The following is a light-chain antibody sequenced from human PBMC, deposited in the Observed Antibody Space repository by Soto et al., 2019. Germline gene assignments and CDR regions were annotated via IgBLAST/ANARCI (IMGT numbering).Light chain of an antibody. CDR1: QSIRSTY. J-gene: IGKJ1*01. Sequence: EIVLTQSPGTLSLSPGERATLSCRASQSIRSTYLAWYQQKPGQAPRLLIYGASSRATGIPDRFSGSGSGTDFTLTINTLEAEDFAVYYCQHHKSAVWTFGQGTKVETK. V-gene: IGKV3-20*01. CDR2: GAS. CDR3: QHHKSAVWT.